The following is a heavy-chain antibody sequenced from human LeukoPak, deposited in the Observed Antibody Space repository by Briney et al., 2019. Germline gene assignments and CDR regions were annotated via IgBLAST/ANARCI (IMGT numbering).Heavy chain of an antibody. CDR2: IYYSGST. CDR3: AKDRGSHIAAPGTGY. CDR1: GGSISSSNYY. Sequence: PSETLSLTCTVSGGSISSSNYYWGWIRQPPGKGLEWIGNIYYSGSTYYNPSLKSRVTISVDTSKNQFSLKLSSVTAADTAVYYCAKDRGSHIAAPGTGYWGQGTLVTVSS. V-gene: IGHV4-39*02. J-gene: IGHJ4*02. D-gene: IGHD6-13*01.